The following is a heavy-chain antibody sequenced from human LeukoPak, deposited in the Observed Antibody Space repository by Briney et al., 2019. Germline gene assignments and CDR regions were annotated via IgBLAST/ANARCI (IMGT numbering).Heavy chain of an antibody. CDR1: GFTVSSNY. CDR2: IYSGGTT. Sequence: PGGSLRLSCAASGFTVSSNYMTWVRQAPGKGLEWLSVIYSGGTTYYADSVKGRFTISRDNSKNTLYLQMSSLRAEDTAVYYCARDVPSGSYIDYWGQGTLVTVSS. CDR3: ARDVPSGSYIDY. D-gene: IGHD1-26*01. J-gene: IGHJ4*02. V-gene: IGHV3-66*01.